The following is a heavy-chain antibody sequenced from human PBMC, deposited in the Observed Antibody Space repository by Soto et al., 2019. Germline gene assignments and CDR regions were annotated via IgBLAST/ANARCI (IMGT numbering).Heavy chain of an antibody. CDR1: GGTFSSYA. D-gene: IGHD3-22*01. J-gene: IGHJ2*01. Sequence: QVQLVQSGAEVKKPGSSVKVSCKASGGTFSSYAISWVRQAPGQGLEWMGGIIPIFGTANYAQKFQGRVTITADESTSTAYMERSSLRSEDTAVYYCASNYYDSSGYYLYWYFDLWGRGTLVTVSS. CDR2: IIPIFGTA. CDR3: ASNYYDSSGYYLYWYFDL. V-gene: IGHV1-69*01.